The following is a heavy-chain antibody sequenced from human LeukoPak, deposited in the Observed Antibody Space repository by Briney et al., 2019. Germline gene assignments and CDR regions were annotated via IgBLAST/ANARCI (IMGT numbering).Heavy chain of an antibody. CDR3: ARALVAATTWFDP. CDR1: GYTFTGYY. V-gene: IGHV1-2*02. D-gene: IGHD2-15*01. J-gene: IGHJ5*02. Sequence: ASVKVSCKASGYTFTGYYMHWVRQAPGQGLEWMGWINPNSGGTNYAQKFQGRVTMTRDTSISTAYMELSRLRSDDTAVYYCARALVAATTWFDPWGQGTLVTVSS. CDR2: INPNSGGT.